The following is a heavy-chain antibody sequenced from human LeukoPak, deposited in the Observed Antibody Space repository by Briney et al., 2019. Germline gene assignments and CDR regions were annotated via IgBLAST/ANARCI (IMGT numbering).Heavy chain of an antibody. Sequence: ASVKVSCKASGYTFTGYYMHSVRQAPGQGLEWMGWINPNSGGTNYARTFQGRVTLTRDTAISTAYMELSRLRSDETAVYYCAREPGGYSYGYPFDYWGQGTLVTVSS. CDR2: INPNSGGT. V-gene: IGHV1-2*02. CDR1: GYTFTGYY. D-gene: IGHD5-18*01. CDR3: AREPGGYSYGYPFDY. J-gene: IGHJ4*02.